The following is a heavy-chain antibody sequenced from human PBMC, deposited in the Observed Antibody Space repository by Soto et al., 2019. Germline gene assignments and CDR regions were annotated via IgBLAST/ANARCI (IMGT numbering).Heavy chain of an antibody. CDR2: ISYDGSNK. V-gene: IGHV3-30-3*01. CDR1: GFTFSSYA. D-gene: IGHD2-15*01. J-gene: IGHJ4*02. Sequence: GGSLRLSCAASGFTFSSYAMHWVRQAPGKGLEWVAVISYDGSNKYYADSVKGRFTISRDNSKNTLYLQMNSLRAEDTAVYYCARDATGHDCSGGSCYPLYWGQGTLVTVSS. CDR3: ARDATGHDCSGGSCYPLY.